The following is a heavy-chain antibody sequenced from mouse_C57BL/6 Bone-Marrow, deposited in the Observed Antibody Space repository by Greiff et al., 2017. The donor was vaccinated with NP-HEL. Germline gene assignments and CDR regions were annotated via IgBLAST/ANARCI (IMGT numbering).Heavy chain of an antibody. J-gene: IGHJ1*03. CDR2: ISSGSSTI. Sequence: EVKLMESGGGLVKPGGSLKLSCAASGFTFSDYGMHWVRQAPEKGLEWVAYISSGSSTIYYADTVKGRFTISRDNAKNTLFLQMTSLRSEDTAMYYCARREGDWYFDVWGTGTTVTVSS. CDR3: ARREGDWYFDV. V-gene: IGHV5-17*01. CDR1: GFTFSDYG.